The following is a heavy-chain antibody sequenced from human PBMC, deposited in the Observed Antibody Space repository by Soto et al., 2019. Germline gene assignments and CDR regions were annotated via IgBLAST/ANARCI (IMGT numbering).Heavy chain of an antibody. CDR3: ARNLWFGELLGRFDP. J-gene: IGHJ5*02. CDR1: GYTFTSYG. D-gene: IGHD3-10*01. Sequence: ASVKFSCKASGYTFTSYGISWVRQAPGQGLEWMGWISADNGNTNYSQKFQGRVTITRDTSASTAYMELSSLRSEDTAVYYCARNLWFGELLGRFDPWGQGTLVTVS. CDR2: ISADNGNT. V-gene: IGHV1-18*01.